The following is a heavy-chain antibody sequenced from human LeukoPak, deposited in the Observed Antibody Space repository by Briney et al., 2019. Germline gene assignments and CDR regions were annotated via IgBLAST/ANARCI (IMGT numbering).Heavy chain of an antibody. V-gene: IGHV1-18*01. D-gene: IGHD2-2*01. J-gene: IGHJ4*02. Sequence: EASVKVSCKASGYTFTSYGISWVRQAPGQGLEWMGWISAYNGNTNYAQKFQGRVTMTTDTSTSTAYMELRSLRSDDTAVYYCAREEDVVVPAAMPDYWGQGTLVTVSS. CDR3: AREEDVVVPAAMPDY. CDR2: ISAYNGNT. CDR1: GYTFTSYG.